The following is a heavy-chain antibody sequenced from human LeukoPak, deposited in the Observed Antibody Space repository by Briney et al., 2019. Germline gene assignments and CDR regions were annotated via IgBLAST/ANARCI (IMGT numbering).Heavy chain of an antibody. V-gene: IGHV3-30*14. CDR3: ARDRGDYLSYAFDI. J-gene: IGHJ3*02. CDR2: ISYDGSNK. Sequence: GGSLRLSCAASGFTFSSYAMHWVRQAPGKGLEWVAVISYDGSNKYYADSVKGRFTISRDNSKNTLYLQMNSLRAGDTAVYYCARDRGDYLSYAFDIWGQGTMVTVSS. CDR1: GFTFSSYA. D-gene: IGHD4-17*01.